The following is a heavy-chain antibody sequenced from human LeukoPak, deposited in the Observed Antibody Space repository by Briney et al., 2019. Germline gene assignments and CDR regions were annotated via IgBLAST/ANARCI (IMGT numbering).Heavy chain of an antibody. CDR2: ISGYNGNT. D-gene: IGHD3-10*01. Sequence: ASVTVSCKASGYTFTSYGISWVRQAPGQGLEWMGWISGYNGNTYYAQKLQGRVTMTTDTSTTTAYMELRSLRSDDTAVYYCARDLFYGSGSYYNDAFDIWGQGTMVTVSS. J-gene: IGHJ3*02. CDR1: GYTFTSYG. V-gene: IGHV1-18*01. CDR3: ARDLFYGSGSYYNDAFDI.